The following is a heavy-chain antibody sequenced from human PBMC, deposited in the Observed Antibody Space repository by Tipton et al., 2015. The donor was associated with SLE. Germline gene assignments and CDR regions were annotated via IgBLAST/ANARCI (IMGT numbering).Heavy chain of an antibody. CDR2: IYYSGST. J-gene: IGHJ3*02. Sequence: GLVKPSETLSLTCTVSGGSISSSSYYWGWIRQPPGRGLEWIGSIYYSGSTYYNPSLKSRVTISVDTSKNQFSLKLSSVTAADTAVYYCANVLDSSGYYYGENAFDIWGQGTIVTVSS. V-gene: IGHV4-39*01. D-gene: IGHD3-22*01. CDR3: ANVLDSSGYYYGENAFDI. CDR1: GGSISSSSYY.